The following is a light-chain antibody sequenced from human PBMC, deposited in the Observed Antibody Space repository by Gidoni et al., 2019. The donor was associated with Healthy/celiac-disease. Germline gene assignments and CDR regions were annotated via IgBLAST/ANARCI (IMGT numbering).Light chain of an antibody. CDR3: MQALQTPLT. J-gene: IGKJ4*01. CDR2: LGS. V-gene: IGKV2-28*01. CDR1: QSLLYSNGYNY. Sequence: DIAMTQSPLSLPVTPGEPASISCRSSQSLLYSNGYNYLDWYLQKPGQSPQLLIYLGSNRASGVPDRFSGSGSGTDFTLKISRVEAEDVGVYYCMQALQTPLTFGGGTKVEIK.